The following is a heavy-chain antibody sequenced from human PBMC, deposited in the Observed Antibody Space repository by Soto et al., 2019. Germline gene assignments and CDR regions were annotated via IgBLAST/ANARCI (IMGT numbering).Heavy chain of an antibody. CDR2: ISGPSIYI. D-gene: IGHD2-8*01. Sequence: EVQLVESGGGLVQPGGSLRLSCVASGFTFSGYSINWVRQAPGKGLEWVSYISGPSIYIYYADSVKGRFTISRDNDKSARYLPMNSLRAEDTAVYYCARGFRNGFNVWGQGTTVSVSS. CDR3: ARGFRNGFNV. V-gene: IGHV3-21*01. J-gene: IGHJ6*02. CDR1: GFTFSGYS.